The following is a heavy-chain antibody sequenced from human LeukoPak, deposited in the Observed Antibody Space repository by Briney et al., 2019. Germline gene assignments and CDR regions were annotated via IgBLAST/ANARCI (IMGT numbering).Heavy chain of an antibody. CDR3: ARVGCSSTSCYDY. Sequence: SETLSLTCAVYGGSFSGYFWNWIRQPPGKGLEWIGEINHSRSTNYSPSLKSRVTISLDTSKNQFSLKLSSVTAADTAVYYCARVGCSSTSCYDYWGQGTLVTVSS. CDR1: GGSFSGYF. D-gene: IGHD2-2*01. V-gene: IGHV4-34*01. J-gene: IGHJ4*02. CDR2: INHSRST.